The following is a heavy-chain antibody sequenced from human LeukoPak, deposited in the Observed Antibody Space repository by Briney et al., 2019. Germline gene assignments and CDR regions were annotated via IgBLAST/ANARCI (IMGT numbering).Heavy chain of an antibody. CDR2: ISSSGSA. J-gene: IGHJ3*01. V-gene: IGHV4-59*01. CDR1: GDSLGIYK. D-gene: IGHD2-15*01. Sequence: SETLSLTCSVSGDSLGIYKWSWIRQPPGKGLEWIAHISSSGSAIYNPSLKSRVSMAVDTSKTQFSLRMTSVTAADTAVYYCAREWSGFDFWGQGTMVTVSS. CDR3: AREWSGFDF.